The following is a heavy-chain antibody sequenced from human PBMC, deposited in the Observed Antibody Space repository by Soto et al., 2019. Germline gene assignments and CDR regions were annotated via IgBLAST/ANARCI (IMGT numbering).Heavy chain of an antibody. V-gene: IGHV3-48*02. CDR2: ISSSSTTI. D-gene: IGHD3-22*01. J-gene: IGHJ4*02. CDR3: ARSPYYYDSSNYYGY. Sequence: EVQLVESGGGLVQPGGSLRLSFAASGFTFSSYAMNWVGQAPGKGLEWVSYISSSSTTIYYADSVKGRFTIFRDNAKNSLYLQLNSLRDEDTAVYYCARSPYYYDSSNYYGYWGQGTLVTVSS. CDR1: GFTFSSYA.